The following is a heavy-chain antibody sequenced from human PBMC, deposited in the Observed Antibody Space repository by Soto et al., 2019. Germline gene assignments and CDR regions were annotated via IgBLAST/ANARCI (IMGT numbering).Heavy chain of an antibody. D-gene: IGHD3-22*01. CDR3: AKGMYYYDSSGYRLFDY. CDR2: ISVSGGST. V-gene: IGHV3-23*01. J-gene: IGHJ4*02. CDR1: GFTFRNYA. Sequence: EVQLLDSGGGLIQPGGSLRLSCAASGFTFRNYAMNWVRQAPGKGLEWASGISVSGGSTYYADSVKGRFTVSRDNSKSTVFLQMNSLRAEDTAVYFCAKGMYYYDSSGYRLFDYWGQGTLVSVSS.